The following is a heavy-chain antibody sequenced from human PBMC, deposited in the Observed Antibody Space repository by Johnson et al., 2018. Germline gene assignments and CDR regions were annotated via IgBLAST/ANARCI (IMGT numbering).Heavy chain of an antibody. CDR2: ISYDGSNK. J-gene: IGHJ3*01. Sequence: QVQLVQSGGGVVQPGKSLRLSCAASGFTFSSYDMHWVRQAPGKGLAWVAVISYDGSNKYYADPVKGLFLIFRDNSKSKLYLQVTSWRAEDTALYYCAKRGRPQLWFLEDVDDGLDVWGQGTMVTVSS. V-gene: IGHV3-30*18. CDR1: GFTFSSYD. D-gene: IGHD5-18*01. CDR3: AKRGRPQLWFLEDVDDGLDV.